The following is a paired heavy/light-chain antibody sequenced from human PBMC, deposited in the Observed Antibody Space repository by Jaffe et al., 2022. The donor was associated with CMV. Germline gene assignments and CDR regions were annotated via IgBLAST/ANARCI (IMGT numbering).Heavy chain of an antibody. CDR2: IEQDGREK. CDR1: GFIFRNYW. Sequence: EVQLLEAGGDVVQPGGSLRLSCVASGFIFRNYWMGWVRQAPGKGLEWVANIEQDGREKNYVESVKGRFSISRDNAKQSLVLQMKTLRAEDTAVYYCAREGLDYQYSGRALNAFDIWGQGTMVIVSS. D-gene: IGHD3-10*01. J-gene: IGHJ3*02. CDR3: AREGLDYQYSGRALNAFDI. V-gene: IGHV3-7*01.
Light chain of an antibody. CDR3: QQSFSSLWT. CDR2: DAS. CDR1: QNINFS. J-gene: IGKJ1*01. Sequence: DIQMTQSPSSLSASVGDRVIITCRASQNINFSLNWYRQRPGKAPELLIFDASTLQSGVPSRFSASRSGTDFTLTITSLQPDDFATYYCQQSFSSLWTFGPGTKVEIK. V-gene: IGKV1-39*01.